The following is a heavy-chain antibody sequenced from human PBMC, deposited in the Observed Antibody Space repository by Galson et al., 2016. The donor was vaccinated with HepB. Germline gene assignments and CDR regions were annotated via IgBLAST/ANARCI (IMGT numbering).Heavy chain of an antibody. CDR3: SRTLGGDYEPGWALAFDY. Sequence: SETLSLTCGVSGDSISDDSYSWAWIRQFPAKGLEWIGNISYGGNTFYNPSLQSRVVISVDPSKTQFSLKLTSVTAADTAVYYRSRTLGGDYEPGWALAFDYWGRGTLVTVSS. J-gene: IGHJ4*02. CDR1: GDSISDDSYS. D-gene: IGHD4-17*01. CDR2: ISYGGNT. V-gene: IGHV4-39*01.